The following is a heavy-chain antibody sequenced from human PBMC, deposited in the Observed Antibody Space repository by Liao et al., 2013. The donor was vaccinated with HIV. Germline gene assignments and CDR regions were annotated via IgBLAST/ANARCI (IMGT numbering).Heavy chain of an antibody. CDR3: ARSNGGYDFWSGYLDY. Sequence: QLQLQESGPGLVKPSETLSLTCTVSGGSISSSSYYWGWIRQPPGKGLEWIGSIYYSGSTYYNPSLNSRVTISVDTSKNQFSLKLSSVTAADTAMYYCARSNGGYDFWSGYLDYWGQGTLVTVSS. D-gene: IGHD3-3*01. CDR2: IYYSGST. V-gene: IGHV4-39*07. CDR1: GGSISSSSYY. J-gene: IGHJ4*02.